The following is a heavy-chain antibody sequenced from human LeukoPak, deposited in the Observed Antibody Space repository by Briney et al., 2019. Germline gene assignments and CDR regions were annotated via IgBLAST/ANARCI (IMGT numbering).Heavy chain of an antibody. J-gene: IGHJ5*02. CDR1: GGSISSGSYY. V-gene: IGHV4-61*02. D-gene: IGHD3-10*01. Sequence: SQTLSLTCTVSGGSISSGSYYWSWIRQPAGKGLEWIGRIYTSGSTNYNPSLKSRVTISVDTSKNQFSLKLSSVTAADTAVYYCARGITMVRGVTWFDPWGQGTLVTVSS. CDR3: ARGITMVRGVTWFDP. CDR2: IYTSGST.